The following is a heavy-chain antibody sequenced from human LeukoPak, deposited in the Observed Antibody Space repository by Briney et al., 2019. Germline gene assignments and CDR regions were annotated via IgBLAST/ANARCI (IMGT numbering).Heavy chain of an antibody. V-gene: IGHV3-15*01. CDR3: TAWTGGVVVTN. D-gene: IGHD2-2*01. CDR1: GFTFSNAW. CDR2: IRSQSNGGTT. J-gene: IGHJ4*02. Sequence: GGSLTLSWAASGFTFSNAWMSWVRQAPGKGLEWVGRIRSQSNGGTTDYAAPVKGRFTISRDDTTNTLYLQMNSLKTEDTAVYYCTAWTGGVVVTNWGQGTLVSVSS.